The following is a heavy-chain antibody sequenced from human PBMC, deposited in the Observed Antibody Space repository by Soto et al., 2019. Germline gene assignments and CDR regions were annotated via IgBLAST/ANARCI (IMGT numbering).Heavy chain of an antibody. CDR3: ALGSSYYYGMDV. D-gene: IGHD6-25*01. CDR1: GFTFEDYT. J-gene: IGHJ6*02. V-gene: IGHV3-43*01. Sequence: PGGSLRLSCAASGFTFEDYTMHWVRQAPGKGLEWVSLISWDGGSTYYADSVKGRFTISRDNSKNSLYLQMNSLRTEDTALYYCALGSSYYYGMDVWGQGTTVTVSS. CDR2: ISWDGGST.